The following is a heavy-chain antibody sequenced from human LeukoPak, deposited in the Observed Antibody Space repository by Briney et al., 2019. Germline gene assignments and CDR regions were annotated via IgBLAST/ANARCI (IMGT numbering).Heavy chain of an antibody. D-gene: IGHD2-15*01. CDR2: INHSGST. CDR3: ARGVLKGVVAAISWFDP. V-gene: IGHV4-34*01. Sequence: SETLSLTCAVYGGSFSGYYWSWIRQPPGKGLEWIGEINHSGSTNYNLSLKSRVTISVDTSKNQFSLKLSSVTAADTAVYYCARGVLKGVVAAISWFDPWGQGTLVTVSS. CDR1: GGSFSGYY. J-gene: IGHJ5*02.